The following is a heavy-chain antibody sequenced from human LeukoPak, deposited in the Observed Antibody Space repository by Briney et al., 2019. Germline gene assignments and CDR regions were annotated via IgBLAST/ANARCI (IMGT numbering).Heavy chain of an antibody. CDR3: ARGGLVVVVAGFDP. CDR2: IYYSGST. J-gene: IGHJ5*02. CDR1: GGSISSSSYY. Sequence: PSETLSLTCTVSGGSISSSSYYWGWIRQPPGKGLEWIGSIYYSGSTYYNPSLKSRVTISVDTSKNQFSLKLSSVTAADTAVYYCARGGLVVVVAGFDPWGQGTLVTVSS. V-gene: IGHV4-39*01. D-gene: IGHD2-15*01.